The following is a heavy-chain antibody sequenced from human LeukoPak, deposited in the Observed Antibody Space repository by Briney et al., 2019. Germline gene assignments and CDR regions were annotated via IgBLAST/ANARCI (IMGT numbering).Heavy chain of an antibody. Sequence: SVKVSCKASGGTFSSYAISWVRQAPGQGLEWMGGIIPIFGTANYAQKFQGRVTITADESTSTAYMELSSLRSEDTAVYYCARKSDYVWGSPDPYYYYYGMDVWGQGTTVTVSS. V-gene: IGHV1-69*13. D-gene: IGHD3-16*01. CDR3: ARKSDYVWGSPDPYYYYYGMDV. CDR2: IIPIFGTA. J-gene: IGHJ6*02. CDR1: GGTFSSYA.